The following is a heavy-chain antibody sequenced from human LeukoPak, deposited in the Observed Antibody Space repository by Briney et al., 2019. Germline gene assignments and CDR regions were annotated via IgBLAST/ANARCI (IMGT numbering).Heavy chain of an antibody. CDR1: RYTYTRYE. J-gene: IGHJ3*02. CDR3: ARGGDFWSGYRGYAFDI. V-gene: IGHV1-8*03. D-gene: IGHD3-3*01. Sequence: ASVKVSCKASRYTYTRYEINWVRQAAGQGLEWMGWMNPNNGNTGYAQKFQGIVTINRNTSISTAYMELRSLRSEDTSVYYCARGGDFWSGYRGYAFDIWGQGTMVTVSS. CDR2: MNPNNGNT.